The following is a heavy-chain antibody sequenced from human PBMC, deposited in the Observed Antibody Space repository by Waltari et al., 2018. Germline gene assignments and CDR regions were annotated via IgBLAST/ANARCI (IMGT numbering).Heavy chain of an antibody. V-gene: IGHV3-74*01. CDR2: ISPDGSRT. D-gene: IGHD2-2*01. Sequence: EVRLVESGGGLVQPGGSLSLSCAAAALGLSGYRMPWVRQVPGKGRGWVSRISPDGSRTDYADSVKGRFTISRDNARNTLNLQMDSLRAEDTSVYFCVRGTNVWPGVDYWGQGTLVTVSS. CDR3: VRGTNVWPGVDY. CDR1: ALGLSGYR. J-gene: IGHJ4*02.